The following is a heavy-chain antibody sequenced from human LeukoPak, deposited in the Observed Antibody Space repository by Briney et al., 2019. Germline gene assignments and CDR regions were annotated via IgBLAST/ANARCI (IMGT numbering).Heavy chain of an antibody. CDR2: IHPNSGGT. Sequence: GSVTDSFLSSGYTYTCYYMHGVRQAPGQGREWMGWIHPNSGGTNYAHKLCGRVTMTRDTSISTAYMELSRLRSEDTAVYYCAPSVSREAGTPGDYWGQGTLVTVSS. J-gene: IGHJ4*02. CDR3: APSVSREAGTPGDY. V-gene: IGHV1-2*07. CDR1: GYTYTCYY. D-gene: IGHD6-19*01.